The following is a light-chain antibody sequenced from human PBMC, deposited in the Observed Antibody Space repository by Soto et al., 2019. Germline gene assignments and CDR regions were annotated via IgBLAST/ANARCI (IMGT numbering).Light chain of an antibody. CDR2: AAS. V-gene: IGKV1-12*01. CDR3: QQAHSFPWT. J-gene: IGKJ1*01. CDR1: QDISSW. Sequence: DIQMTQSPSSVSASVGDRVTITCRASQDISSWLAWYQQKPGKAPNLLIYAASSLPRGVPSRFSGSGSETDFTLTISSLQPDDFATYYCQQAHSFPWTFGQGTRVEIK.